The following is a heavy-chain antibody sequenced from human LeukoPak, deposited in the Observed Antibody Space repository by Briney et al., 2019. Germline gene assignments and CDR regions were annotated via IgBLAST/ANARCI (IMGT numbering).Heavy chain of an antibody. Sequence: PSETLSLTCTVSGVSISSHDWSWIRHSPGKGLEWIGYSHYSGDTSYNPSLKNRVTISLDTSKNQFSLRLTSVTAADTAVYFCAKGEYSRTSYYHYYMDVWGKGTTVTVSS. J-gene: IGHJ6*03. D-gene: IGHD6-6*01. CDR2: SHYSGDT. CDR3: AKGEYSRTSYYHYYMDV. V-gene: IGHV4-59*11. CDR1: GVSISSHD.